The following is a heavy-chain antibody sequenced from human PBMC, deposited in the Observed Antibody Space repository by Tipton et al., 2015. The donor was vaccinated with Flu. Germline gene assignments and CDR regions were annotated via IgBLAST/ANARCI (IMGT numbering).Heavy chain of an antibody. J-gene: IGHJ6*03. CDR3: ARDGPEWNYFAYMDV. V-gene: IGHV3-33*01. CDR2: IWYDGNKK. Sequence: SLGLSCAASGFIFKTYGMHWVRQAPGRGLEWVAFIWYDGNKKYYGDSVKGRFTISRDDSKNTLYLEMSSLRADDTAVYYCARDGPEWNYFAYMDVWGKGTTVTVSS. D-gene: IGHD3-3*01. CDR1: GFIFKTYG.